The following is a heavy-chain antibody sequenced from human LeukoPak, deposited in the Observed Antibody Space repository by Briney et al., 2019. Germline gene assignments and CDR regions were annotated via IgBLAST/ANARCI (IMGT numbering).Heavy chain of an antibody. J-gene: IGHJ6*02. CDR2: IYSGGST. CDR1: GFTVSSNY. D-gene: IGHD3-22*01. Sequence: PGGSLRLSCAASGFTVSSNYMSWVRQAPGKGLEWVSVIYSGGSTYYADSVKGRFTISRDNSKNTLYLQMNSLRAEDTAVYYCATYDRGYHYYYYYGMDVWGQGTTVTVSS. CDR3: ATYDRGYHYYYYYGMDV. V-gene: IGHV3-53*01.